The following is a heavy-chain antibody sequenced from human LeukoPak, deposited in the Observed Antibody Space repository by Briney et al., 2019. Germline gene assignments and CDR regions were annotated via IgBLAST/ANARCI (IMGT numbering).Heavy chain of an antibody. D-gene: IGHD4-17*01. J-gene: IGHJ6*02. Sequence: GASVKVSCKASGGTFSSYAISWVRQAPGQGLEWMGRIIPILGIANYAQKFQGRVTITADKSTSTAYMELGSLRSEDTAVYYCARVDARDYGSLGYYGMDVWGQGTTVTVSS. V-gene: IGHV1-69*04. CDR3: ARVDARDYGSLGYYGMDV. CDR1: GGTFSSYA. CDR2: IIPILGIA.